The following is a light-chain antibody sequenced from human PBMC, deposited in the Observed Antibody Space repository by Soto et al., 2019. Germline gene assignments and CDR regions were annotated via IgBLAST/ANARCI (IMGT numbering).Light chain of an antibody. Sequence: DMQMTQSPSTLSASVGDRVTITCRASQNISSWLAWYQQRPGKAPKVLIYKASTLESGVPSRFNGSGSGTEFALTISSLQPDDFATYYCQHYSTYSYTFGQGTKLEIK. V-gene: IGKV1-5*03. CDR2: KAS. CDR1: QNISSW. J-gene: IGKJ2*01. CDR3: QHYSTYSYT.